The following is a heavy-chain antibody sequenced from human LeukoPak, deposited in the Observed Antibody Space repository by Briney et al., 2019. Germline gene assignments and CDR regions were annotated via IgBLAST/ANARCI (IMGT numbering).Heavy chain of an antibody. Sequence: PGRSLRLSCAASGFTFSSYGMHWVRQASGKGLEWVAVIWYDGSNKYHADSVKGRFTISRDNSKNTLYLQMNSLRAEDTAVYYCARDLGGEQLIHNWFDPWGQGTLVTVSS. CDR3: ARDLGGEQLIHNWFDP. J-gene: IGHJ5*02. V-gene: IGHV3-33*01. CDR1: GFTFSSYG. CDR2: IWYDGSNK. D-gene: IGHD6-13*01.